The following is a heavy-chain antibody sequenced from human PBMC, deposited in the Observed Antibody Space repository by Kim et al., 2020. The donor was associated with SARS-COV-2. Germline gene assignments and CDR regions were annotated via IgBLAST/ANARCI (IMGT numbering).Heavy chain of an antibody. Sequence: ASVKVSCKASGYTFTSYAMNWVRQAPGQGLEWMGWINTNTGNPTYAQGFTGRFVFSLDTSVSTAYLQISSLKAEDTAVYYCARDSSGYYAPYYYYGMDVWGQGTTVTVSS. V-gene: IGHV7-4-1*02. CDR2: INTNTGNP. J-gene: IGHJ6*02. CDR3: ARDSSGYYAPYYYYGMDV. D-gene: IGHD3-22*01. CDR1: GYTFTSYA.